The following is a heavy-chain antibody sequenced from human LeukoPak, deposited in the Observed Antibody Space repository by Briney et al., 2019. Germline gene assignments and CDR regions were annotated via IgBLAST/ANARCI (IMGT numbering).Heavy chain of an antibody. CDR1: GCTFSRYA. CDR2: IIPIFGTA. D-gene: IGHD3-22*01. V-gene: IGHV1-69*13. CDR3: ARDLGSYYDSSGYYWYYYMDV. Sequence: ASVKVSCQASGCTFSRYAISWVRQAPGQGVEWMGGIIPIFGTANYAQKFQGRVTNTADESTSTAYMELSSLRSEDTAVYSCARDLGSYYDSSGYYWYYYMDVWGKGTTVTISS. J-gene: IGHJ6*03.